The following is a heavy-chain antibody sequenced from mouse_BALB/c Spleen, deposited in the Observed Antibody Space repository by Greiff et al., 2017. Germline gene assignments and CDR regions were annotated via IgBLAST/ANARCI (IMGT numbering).Heavy chain of an antibody. J-gene: IGHJ2*01. CDR1: GFTFSSFG. CDR3: ARGPFDY. Sequence: EVKLVESGGGLVQPGGSRKLSCAASGFTFSSFGMHWVRQAPEKGLEWVAYISSGSSTIYYADTVKGRFTISRDNPKNTLFLQMTSLRSEDTAMYYCARGPFDYWGQGTTLTVSS. CDR2: ISSGSSTI. V-gene: IGHV5-17*02.